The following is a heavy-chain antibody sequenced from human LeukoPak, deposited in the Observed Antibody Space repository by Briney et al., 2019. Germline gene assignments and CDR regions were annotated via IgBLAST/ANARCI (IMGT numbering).Heavy chain of an antibody. D-gene: IGHD6-19*01. CDR3: ARDHGSQDSGAWYVFDY. J-gene: IGHJ4*02. Sequence: GGSLRLSCAASGFTFNHYAMSWVRQAPGKGLECVSSINYHGHTFYVDSVKGRFTISRDNSKNTVFLQMNSLRADDTAEYFCARDHGSQDSGAWYVFDYWGRGTLVTVSS. CDR1: GFTFNHYA. V-gene: IGHV3-23*01. CDR2: INYHGHT.